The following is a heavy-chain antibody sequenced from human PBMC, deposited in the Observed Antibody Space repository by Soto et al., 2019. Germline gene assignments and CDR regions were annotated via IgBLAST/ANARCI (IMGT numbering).Heavy chain of an antibody. CDR1: GGSISSGGYS. CDR3: ARSGYSSSWYRAFFDY. V-gene: IGHV4-30-2*01. D-gene: IGHD6-13*01. CDR2: IYHSGST. J-gene: IGHJ4*02. Sequence: SETLSLTCAVSGGSISSGGYSWSWIRQPPGKGLEWIGYIYHSGSTYHNPSLKSRVTISVDRSKNQFSLKLSSVTAADTAVYYCARSGYSSSWYRAFFDYWGQGTLVTVSS.